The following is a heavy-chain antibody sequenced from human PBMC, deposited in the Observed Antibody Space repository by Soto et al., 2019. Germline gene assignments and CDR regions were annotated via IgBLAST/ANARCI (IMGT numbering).Heavy chain of an antibody. J-gene: IGHJ5*02. CDR2: IYYSGST. CDR1: GGSISSYY. CDR3: ARAWSTVTHNWFDP. Sequence: SETLSLTCTVSGGSISSYYWSWIRQPPGKGLEWIGYIYYSGSTNYNPSLKSRVTISVDTSKNQFSLKLSSVTAADTAVYYCARAWSTVTHNWFDPWGQGTLVTVSS. V-gene: IGHV4-59*01. D-gene: IGHD4-17*01.